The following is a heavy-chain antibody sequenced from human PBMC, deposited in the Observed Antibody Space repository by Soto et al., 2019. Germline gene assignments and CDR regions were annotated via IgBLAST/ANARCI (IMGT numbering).Heavy chain of an antibody. V-gene: IGHV3-21*01. D-gene: IGHD3-3*01. CDR2: ISSSSSYI. CDR3: ARAPGSFWSGYYFDY. J-gene: IGHJ4*02. Sequence: GGSLRLSCAASGFTFSSYSMNWVRQAPGKGLEWVSSISSSSSYIYYADSVKGRFTISRDNAKNSLYLQMNSLRAEDTAVYYCARAPGSFWSGYYFDYWGQGTLVTVSS. CDR1: GFTFSSYS.